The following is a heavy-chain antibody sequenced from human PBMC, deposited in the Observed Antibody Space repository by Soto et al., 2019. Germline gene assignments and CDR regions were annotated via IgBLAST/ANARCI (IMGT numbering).Heavy chain of an antibody. CDR1: GYSFISYW. D-gene: IGHD5-12*01. V-gene: IGHV5-51*01. J-gene: IGHJ6*02. Sequence: ESLKISCKSSGYSFISYWIGWVRQMPGKGLEWMGIIYPGDSDTRYSPSFQGQVTISADKSINTAYLKWSSLKASDTALYYCARHVSGSYYYGLDVWGQGTTVTVSS. CDR3: ARHVSGSYYYGLDV. CDR2: IYPGDSDT.